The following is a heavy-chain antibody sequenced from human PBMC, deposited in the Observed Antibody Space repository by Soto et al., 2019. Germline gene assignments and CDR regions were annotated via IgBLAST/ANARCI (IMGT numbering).Heavy chain of an antibody. CDR1: GFTFSSYA. J-gene: IGHJ3*02. D-gene: IGHD2-21*02. CDR2: ISYDGSNK. CDR3: ARQPCGGDCYDAFDI. Sequence: WGSLRLSCAASGFTFSSYAMHWVRQAPGKGLEWVAVISYDGSNKYYADSVKGRFTISRDNSKNTLYLQMNSLRAEDTAVYYCARQPCGGDCYDAFDIWGQGTMVTVSS. V-gene: IGHV3-30*04.